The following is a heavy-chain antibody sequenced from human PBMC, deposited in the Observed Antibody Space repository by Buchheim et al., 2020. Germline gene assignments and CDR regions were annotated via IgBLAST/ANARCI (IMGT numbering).Heavy chain of an antibody. CDR2: IYYSGST. CDR3: ARDAWDNCSSTSCYKRNYYYYGMDV. J-gene: IGHJ6*02. CDR1: GGSISSGDYY. Sequence: QVQLQESGPGLVKPSQTLSLTCTVSGGSISSGDYYWSWIRQPPGKGLEWIGYIYYSGSTYYNPSLNSRVTISVDTSKNQFSLKLSSVTAADTAVYYCARDAWDNCSSTSCYKRNYYYYGMDVWGQGTT. D-gene: IGHD2-2*01. V-gene: IGHV4-30-4*01.